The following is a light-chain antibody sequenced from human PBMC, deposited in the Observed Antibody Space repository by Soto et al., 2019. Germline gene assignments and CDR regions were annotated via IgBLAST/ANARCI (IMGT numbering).Light chain of an antibody. V-gene: IGKV3-15*01. CDR1: QSISRN. Sequence: EIVMTQSPATLSVSPGERVTLSCRASQSISRNLAWSQQKPGQAPRHLIYAASTRATGIPARFSGSGSGTEFTLTITSLQSEDFAIYYCQQYNNWPLTFGGGTKVEIK. J-gene: IGKJ4*01. CDR2: AAS. CDR3: QQYNNWPLT.